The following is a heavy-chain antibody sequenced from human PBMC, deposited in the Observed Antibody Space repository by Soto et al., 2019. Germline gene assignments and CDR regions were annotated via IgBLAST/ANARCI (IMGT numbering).Heavy chain of an antibody. Sequence: PSETLSLTCTVSGGSISSGDYYWSWIRQPPGKGLEWIGYIYYSGSTYYNPSLKSRVTISVDTSKNQFSLKLSSVTAADTAVYYCARAPMHIVVVTAIPGGLDPWGQGTLVTVSS. CDR2: IYYSGST. CDR3: ARAPMHIVVVTAIPGGLDP. D-gene: IGHD2-21*02. CDR1: GGSISSGDYY. J-gene: IGHJ5*02. V-gene: IGHV4-30-4*01.